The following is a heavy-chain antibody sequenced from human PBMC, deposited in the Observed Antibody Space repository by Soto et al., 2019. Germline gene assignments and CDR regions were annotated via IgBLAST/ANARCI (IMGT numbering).Heavy chain of an antibody. CDR3: ARVPAV. CDR2: IYHSRST. J-gene: IGHJ6*02. Sequence: QLQLQESGSGLVKPSQTLSLTCAASGGSISSGDYSWSWIRQPPGKGLESIGYIYHSRSTSYKPSLKSRVTTSVGRAKNQFSLKLSSVTAADTAVYYCARVPAVWGQGTTVTVSS. CDR1: GGSISSGDYS. V-gene: IGHV4-30-2*01.